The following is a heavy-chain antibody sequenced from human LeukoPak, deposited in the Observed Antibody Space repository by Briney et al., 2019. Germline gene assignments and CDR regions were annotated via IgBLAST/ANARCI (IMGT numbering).Heavy chain of an antibody. V-gene: IGHV1-69*04. CDR1: GGTFSSYA. J-gene: IGHJ6*02. Sequence: AASVKVSCKASGGTFSSYAISWVRQAPGQVLEWMGRIIPILGIANYAQKFQGRVTITADKSTSTAYMELSSLRSEDTAVYYCASSPLIPYYYYYGMDVWGQGTTVTVSS. CDR2: IIPILGIA. CDR3: ASSPLIPYYYYYGMDV.